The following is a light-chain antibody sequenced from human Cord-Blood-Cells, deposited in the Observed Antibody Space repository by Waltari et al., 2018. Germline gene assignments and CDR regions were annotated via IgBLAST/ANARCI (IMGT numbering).Light chain of an antibody. J-gene: IGKJ1*01. CDR1: QSVISSY. V-gene: IGKV3D-20*01. CDR2: DAS. Sequence: EIVLTQSPATLSLSPGERATLSCGASQSVISSYLAWYQQKPGLAPRLLIYDASSRATGIPDRFSGRGSGTDFTLTISRLEPEDFAVYYCQQYGSSRTFGQGTKVEIK. CDR3: QQYGSSRT.